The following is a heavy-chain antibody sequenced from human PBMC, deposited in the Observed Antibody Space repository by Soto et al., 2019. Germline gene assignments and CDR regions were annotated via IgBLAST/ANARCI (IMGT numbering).Heavy chain of an antibody. D-gene: IGHD3-22*01. CDR2: IYYSGST. Sequence: QVQLQESGPRLVKPSQTLSLTCTVSGGSISSGGYYWSWIRQHPGKGLEWIGYIYYSGSTYYNPSLKSRVTISVDTSKNQFSLKLSSVTAADTAVYYCARVGTDSSGYSVDYWGQGTLVTVSS. J-gene: IGHJ4*02. V-gene: IGHV4-31*03. CDR3: ARVGTDSSGYSVDY. CDR1: GGSISSGGYY.